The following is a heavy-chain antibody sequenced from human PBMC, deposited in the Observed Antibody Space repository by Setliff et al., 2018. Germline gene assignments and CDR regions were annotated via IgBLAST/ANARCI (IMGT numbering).Heavy chain of an antibody. V-gene: IGHV2-70*04. Sequence: VSGPTLVNPTQTLTLTCTFSGFSLSTSGMRVSWIRQPPGKALEWLARIDWDDYKFYTTSLKTRLTISKDTSKNQVVLTMANVDPVDTATYYCARIPPSRIHFDNWGQGTLVTVSS. CDR1: GFSLSTSGMR. J-gene: IGHJ4*02. CDR2: IDWDDYK. CDR3: ARIPPSRIHFDN.